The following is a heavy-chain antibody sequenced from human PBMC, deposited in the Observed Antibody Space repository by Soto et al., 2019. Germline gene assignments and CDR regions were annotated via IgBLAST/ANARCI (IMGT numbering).Heavy chain of an antibody. J-gene: IGHJ4*02. CDR3: ARDLRRYYGSGSSYYFDY. CDR1: GFTFSSYA. D-gene: IGHD3-10*01. CDR2: ISYDGSNK. V-gene: IGHV3-30-3*01. Sequence: QVQLVESGGGVVQPGRSLRLSCAASGFTFSSYAMHWVRQAPGKGLEWVAVISYDGSNKYYADSVKGRFTISRDDSKNKLYLQMNSLRAEDTAVYYCARDLRRYYGSGSSYYFDYWGQGTLVTVSS.